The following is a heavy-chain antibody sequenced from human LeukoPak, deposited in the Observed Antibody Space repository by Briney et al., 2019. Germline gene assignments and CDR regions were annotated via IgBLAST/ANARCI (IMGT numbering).Heavy chain of an antibody. V-gene: IGHV3-23*01. CDR1: GFTFSSYA. J-gene: IGHJ3*02. Sequence: GGSLRLSCAASGFTFSSYAMSWVRQAPGKGLEWVSAISGSGGSTYYADSVKGRFTISRDNSKNTLYLQMNSLRAEDTAVYYCAKTEVGLWFGELLGAFDIWGQGTMVTVSS. CDR2: ISGSGGST. D-gene: IGHD3-10*01. CDR3: AKTEVGLWFGELLGAFDI.